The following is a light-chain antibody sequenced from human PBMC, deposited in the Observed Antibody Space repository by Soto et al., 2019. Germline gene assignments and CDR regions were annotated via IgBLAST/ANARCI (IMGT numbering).Light chain of an antibody. J-gene: IGKJ2*01. Sequence: DIQLAQSPSFLSASVGDRVTITCRASQGISSYLAWYQQRPGKAPKLLIYAASTLQSGVPSRFSGSGSGTEFTLTISRLQPEDFATYYCQQLNTYPRTFGQGTNLELK. CDR2: AAS. CDR3: QQLNTYPRT. CDR1: QGISSY. V-gene: IGKV1-9*01.